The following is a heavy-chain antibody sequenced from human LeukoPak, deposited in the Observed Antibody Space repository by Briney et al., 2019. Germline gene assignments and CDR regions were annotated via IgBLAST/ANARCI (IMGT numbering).Heavy chain of an antibody. V-gene: IGHV1-69*06. CDR1: GGTFSSYA. J-gene: IGHJ4*02. CDR3: ASSSSGWYAADFDY. D-gene: IGHD6-19*01. CDR2: IIPIFGTA. Sequence: ASVKVSCKASGGTFSSYAISWVRQAPGQGLELMGGIIPIFGTANYAQKFQGRVTITADKSTSTAYMELSSLRSEDTAVYYCASSSSGWYAADFDYWGQGTLVTVSS.